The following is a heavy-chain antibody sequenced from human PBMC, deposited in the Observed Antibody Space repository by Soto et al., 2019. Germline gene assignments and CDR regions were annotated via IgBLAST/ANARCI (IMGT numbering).Heavy chain of an antibody. V-gene: IGHV1-18*01. CDR1: GYTFTSYG. J-gene: IGHJ3*02. D-gene: IGHD2-2*01. CDR3: ARVPRYCSSTSCWGAVAFDI. Sequence: ASVKVSCKASGYTFTSYGISWVRQAPGQGLEWMGWISAYNGNTNYAQKLQGRVTMTRDTSTSTVYMELSSLRPEDTAVYYCARVPRYCSSTSCWGAVAFDIWGQGTMVTVSS. CDR2: ISAYNGNT.